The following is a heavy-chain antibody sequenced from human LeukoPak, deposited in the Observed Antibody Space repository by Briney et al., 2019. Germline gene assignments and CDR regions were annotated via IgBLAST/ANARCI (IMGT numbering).Heavy chain of an antibody. CDR2: FYNSRST. CDR3: ATDLQYSSSHWGLGV. J-gene: IGHJ6*02. D-gene: IGHD6-13*01. V-gene: IGHV4-4*07. Sequence: SETLSLTCTVSGGTISIYYWNWIRQPAGKGLEWIGRFYNSRSTNYNPSLESRVTMSGDTSQNQFSLSLKSVTVADTPVYYCATDLQYSSSHWGLGVWGQGTTVTVSS. CDR1: GGTISIYY.